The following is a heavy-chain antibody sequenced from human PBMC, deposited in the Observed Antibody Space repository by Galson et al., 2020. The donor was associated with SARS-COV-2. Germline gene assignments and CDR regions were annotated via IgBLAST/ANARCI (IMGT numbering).Heavy chain of an antibody. J-gene: IGHJ3*02. V-gene: IGHV3-30-3*01. CDR2: ISYDGSNK. CDR3: ARAKESGYRNAFDI. CDR1: GFTFSSYA. D-gene: IGHD5-18*01. Sequence: GESLKISCAASGFTFSSYAMHWVRQALGKGLEWVAVISYDGSNKYYADSVTGRFTISRDNSKNTLYLQMNSLRAEDTAVYYCARAKESGYRNAFDIWGQGTMVTVSS.